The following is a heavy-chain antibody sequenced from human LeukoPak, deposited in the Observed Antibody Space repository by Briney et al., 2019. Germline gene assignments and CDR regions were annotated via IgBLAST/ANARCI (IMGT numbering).Heavy chain of an antibody. D-gene: IGHD3-22*01. V-gene: IGHV1-2*02. J-gene: IGHJ5*02. Sequence: GASVKVSCKASGYTFNGYYMHWVRQAHGQGLEWMGWINPNSGGTNYAQKFQGRVTMTRDTSISTAYMELSRLRSDDTAVYYCARSGGLDYDSSGYYNPRPNNWFDPWGQGTLVTVSS. CDR1: GYTFNGYY. CDR3: ARSGGLDYDSSGYYNPRPNNWFDP. CDR2: INPNSGGT.